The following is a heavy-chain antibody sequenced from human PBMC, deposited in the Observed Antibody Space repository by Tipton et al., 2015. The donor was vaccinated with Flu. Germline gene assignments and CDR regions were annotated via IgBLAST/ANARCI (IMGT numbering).Heavy chain of an antibody. V-gene: IGHV3-7*04. CDR2: IKQDGSEK. J-gene: IGHJ4*02. D-gene: IGHD6-13*01. CDR1: GFSLSSYW. Sequence: LSLTCAATGFSLSSYWMSWVRQAPGKGLEWVANIKQDGSEKYYVDSVKGRFTISRDNAKNSLYLQMNSLRGEDTAVYYCARAIAAAGGYWGQGTLVTVSS. CDR3: ARAIAAAGGY.